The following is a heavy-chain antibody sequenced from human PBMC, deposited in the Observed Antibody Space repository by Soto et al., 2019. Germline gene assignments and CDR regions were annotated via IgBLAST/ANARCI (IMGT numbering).Heavy chain of an antibody. J-gene: IGHJ4*02. D-gene: IGHD3-16*02. Sequence: QVQLVESGGGVVQPGRSLRLSCAASEFNFSSYAMHWVRQAPSKGLEWVAVISYDGSNKYYADSVKGRFTISRDNSKNTLYLQMNSLRAEVTAVYYCASPFGGVIVIGYWGQGTLVTVSS. CDR1: EFNFSSYA. CDR3: ASPFGGVIVIGY. V-gene: IGHV3-30-3*01. CDR2: ISYDGSNK.